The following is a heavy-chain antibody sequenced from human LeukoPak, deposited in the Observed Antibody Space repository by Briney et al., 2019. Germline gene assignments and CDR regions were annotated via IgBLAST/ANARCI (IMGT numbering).Heavy chain of an antibody. V-gene: IGHV3-30-3*01. Sequence: GRSLRLSCAASGFTFSSYAMHWVRQAPGKGLEWVAVISYDGSNKYYADSVKGRFTISRDNSKNTLYLQMNSLRAEDTAVYYCAKDPGGWGAMDLFDYWGQGTLVTVSS. J-gene: IGHJ4*02. CDR3: AKDPGGWGAMDLFDY. D-gene: IGHD5-18*01. CDR2: ISYDGSNK. CDR1: GFTFSSYA.